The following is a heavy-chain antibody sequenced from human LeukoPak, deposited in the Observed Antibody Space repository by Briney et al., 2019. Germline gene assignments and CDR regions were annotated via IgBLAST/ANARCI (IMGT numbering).Heavy chain of an antibody. CDR2: IYSSGST. CDR1: GGSISSYS. CDR3: ARAPTLRDRYAFDI. D-gene: IGHD1-1*01. J-gene: IGHJ3*02. V-gene: IGHV4-59*01. Sequence: SETLSLTCTVSGGSISSYSWSWIRQSPGKGLEWIGYIYSSGSTYYTPSLKRRVTLSLDASKNQFSLNLKSVTAADTAVYYRARAPTLRDRYAFDIWGQGTMVTVSS.